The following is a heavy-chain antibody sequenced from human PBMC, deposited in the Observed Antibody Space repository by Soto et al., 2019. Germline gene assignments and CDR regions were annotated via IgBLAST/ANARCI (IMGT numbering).Heavy chain of an antibody. CDR2: ISSRGNTI. Sequence: QVQLVESGGGLVKTGGSLRLACGASGFIFSDYYMSWVRQAPGKGLGWVAYISSRGNTIYYADSVKGRFTISRDNAKNSVFLQMNSLRAEDTALYFCAKMSSENYYDPVFSWGQGTLVTVSS. J-gene: IGHJ4*02. CDR3: AKMSSENYYDPVFS. CDR1: GFIFSDYY. V-gene: IGHV3-11*01. D-gene: IGHD3-22*01.